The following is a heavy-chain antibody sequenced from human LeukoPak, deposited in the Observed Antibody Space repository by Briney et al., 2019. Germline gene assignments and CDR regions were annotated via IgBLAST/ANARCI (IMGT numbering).Heavy chain of an antibody. CDR2: IKQDGSEK. Sequence: GGSLRLSCAASGFTFSSYWMSWVRQAPGKGLEWVANIKQDGSEKYYVDSVKGRFTISRDNSKNTLYLQMNSLRAEDTAVYYCAKERMILGYCSGGSCLYYFDYWGQGTLVTVSS. J-gene: IGHJ4*02. V-gene: IGHV3-7*01. CDR3: AKERMILGYCSGGSCLYYFDY. CDR1: GFTFSSYW. D-gene: IGHD2-15*01.